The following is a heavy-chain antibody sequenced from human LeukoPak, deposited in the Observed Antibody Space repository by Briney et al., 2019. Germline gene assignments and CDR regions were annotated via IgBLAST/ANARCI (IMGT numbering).Heavy chain of an antibody. CDR2: IYYSGST. CDR3: ARHPTVTTGRWFDP. CDR1: GGSIRSYY. V-gene: IGHV4-59*08. D-gene: IGHD4-17*01. J-gene: IGHJ5*02. Sequence: PSETLSLTCTVSGGSIRSYYWSWIRQPPGKGLEWIGYIYYSGSTNYNPSLKSRVTISVDMSKNQFSLNLNSVTAADTAVYYCARHPTVTTGRWFDPWGQGTLVTVSS.